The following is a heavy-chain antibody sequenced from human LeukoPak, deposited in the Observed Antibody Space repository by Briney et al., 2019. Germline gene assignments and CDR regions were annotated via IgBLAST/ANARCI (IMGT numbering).Heavy chain of an antibody. Sequence: GGSLRLSCAASVFTFSSYAMSWVRQAPGKGMECVSAISGSGGSTYYADSVKGRFTISRDNSKNTLYLQMNSLRAEDTAVYYCAKDTPSYSSSWYAGYWGQGTLVTVSS. CDR3: AKDTPSYSSSWYAGY. CDR1: VFTFSSYA. CDR2: ISGSGGST. V-gene: IGHV3-23*01. J-gene: IGHJ4*02. D-gene: IGHD6-13*01.